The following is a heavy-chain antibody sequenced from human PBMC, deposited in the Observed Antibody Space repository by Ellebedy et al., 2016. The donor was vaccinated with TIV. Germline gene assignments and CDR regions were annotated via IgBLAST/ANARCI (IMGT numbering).Heavy chain of an antibody. D-gene: IGHD6-13*01. J-gene: IGHJ5*02. V-gene: IGHV3-7*03. CDR1: GFTFSSYW. Sequence: GESLKISCAASGFTFSSYWMSWVRQAPGKGLEWVANIKQDGSEKYYVDSVKGRFTISRDNAKNSLYLQMNSLRAEDTAVYYCARDWYSSSWYGRWFDPWGQGTLVTVSS. CDR2: IKQDGSEK. CDR3: ARDWYSSSWYGRWFDP.